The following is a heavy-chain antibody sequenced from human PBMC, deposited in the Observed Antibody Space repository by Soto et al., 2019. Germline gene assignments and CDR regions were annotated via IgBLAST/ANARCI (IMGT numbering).Heavy chain of an antibody. CDR3: ARYLLLDYGDYGFDY. CDR1: GFTFSSYA. Sequence: VGSLRLSCAASGFTFSSYAMHWVRQAPGKGLEWVAVISYDGSNKYYADSVKGRFTISRDNSKNTLYLQMNSLRAEDTAVYYCARYLLLDYGDYGFDYWGQGPLVTVSS. J-gene: IGHJ4*02. CDR2: ISYDGSNK. V-gene: IGHV3-30-3*01. D-gene: IGHD4-17*01.